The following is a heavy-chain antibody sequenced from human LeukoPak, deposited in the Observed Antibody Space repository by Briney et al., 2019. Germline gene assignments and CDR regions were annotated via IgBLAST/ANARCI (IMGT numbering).Heavy chain of an antibody. J-gene: IGHJ4*02. D-gene: IGHD3-10*01. CDR2: LNSDGNST. CDR3: ARGLGGTGDY. CDR1: GFTFSDYW. V-gene: IGHV3-74*01. Sequence: GGSLRLSCAASGFTFSDYWMHWVRQAPGKGLVWVSRLNSDGNSTIYADSVKGRFTISRDNAKNTLYLQMNSLRAEDTAVYYCARGLGGTGDYWGQGTLVTVSS.